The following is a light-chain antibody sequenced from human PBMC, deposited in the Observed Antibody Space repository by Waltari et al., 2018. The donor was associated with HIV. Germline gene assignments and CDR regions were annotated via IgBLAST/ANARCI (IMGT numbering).Light chain of an antibody. Sequence: ELVLTQSPATLSLSPGERATLSCRASQSVSSYLAWYQQKPGQAPSLLIYDASNKATGIPARFSGSGSGTDFTLTISSLEPEDFAVYYCQQRSNWPPTFGPGTKVDIK. CDR2: DAS. CDR1: QSVSSY. CDR3: QQRSNWPPT. V-gene: IGKV3-11*01. J-gene: IGKJ3*01.